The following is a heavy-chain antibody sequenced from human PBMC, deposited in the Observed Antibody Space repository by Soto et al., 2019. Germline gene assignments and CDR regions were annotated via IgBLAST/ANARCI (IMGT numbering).Heavy chain of an antibody. CDR3: ARVHAYCTTARCHDS. D-gene: IGHD2-8*01. V-gene: IGHV1-18*01. Sequence: QGQLVQSGTEVKKPGASVKVSCKTSDYTFTSYGVSWVRQAPGQWLEWMGWISAYNGNTDYAHRLQDRVTMTTDTSTSTAYMELRSLRSDDTAMYYCARVHAYCTTARCHDSWGQGTLVTVSS. CDR2: ISAYNGNT. CDR1: DYTFTSYG. J-gene: IGHJ4*02.